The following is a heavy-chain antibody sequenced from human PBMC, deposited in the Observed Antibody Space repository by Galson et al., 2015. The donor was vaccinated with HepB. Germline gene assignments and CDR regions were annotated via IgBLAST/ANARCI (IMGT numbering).Heavy chain of an antibody. V-gene: IGHV3-30*18. D-gene: IGHD3-10*01. CDR1: GFTFSSYG. CDR2: ISYDGSNK. Sequence: SLRLSCAASGFTFSSYGMHWVRQAPGKGLEWVAVISYDGSNKYYADSVKGRITISRDNSKNTLYLQMNSLRAEDTAVYYCAKDKGYYGSGSYPIQDYYYYGMDFWGQGTTVTVSS. CDR3: AKDKGYYGSGSYPIQDYYYYGMDF. J-gene: IGHJ6*02.